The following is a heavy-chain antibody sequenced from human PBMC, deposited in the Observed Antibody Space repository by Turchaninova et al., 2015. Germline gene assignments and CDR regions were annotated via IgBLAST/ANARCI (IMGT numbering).Heavy chain of an antibody. CDR3: SHWRGYGYVGGDF. D-gene: IGHD5-18*01. CDR2: IYWDDYK. V-gene: IGHV2-5*02. J-gene: IGHJ4*02. Sequence: QITLKESGPTLVQPTQTLPLTCTFSGFPPSTSGLSVGWSRPPPGKALEWLSLIYWDDYKRYSPSLKSRLTITKDTSKNQVVLTMTNMDPMDSATYYCSHWRGYGYVGGDFWGQGTLVTVSS. CDR1: GFPPSTSGLS.